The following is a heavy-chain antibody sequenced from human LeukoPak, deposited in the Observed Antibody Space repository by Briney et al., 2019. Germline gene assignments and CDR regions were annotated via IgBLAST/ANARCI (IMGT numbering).Heavy chain of an antibody. V-gene: IGHV1-2*02. CDR1: GYTFTGYY. D-gene: IGHD3-10*01. CDR3: ARDVGGSGNRFDP. CDR2: INPNSGAT. J-gene: IGHJ5*02. Sequence: ASVKVSCKASGYTFTGYYIHWVRQAPGQELEWLGWINPNSGATKYAQQFQGRVAMTSDTSISTAHMELSSLTSDDTAVYHCARDVGGSGNRFDPWGQGTLVTVSS.